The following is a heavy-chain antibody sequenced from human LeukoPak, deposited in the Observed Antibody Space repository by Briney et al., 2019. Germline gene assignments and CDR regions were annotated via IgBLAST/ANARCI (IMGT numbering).Heavy chain of an antibody. CDR2: ISGSGGST. Sequence: PGGPLTLSCAASRFPFSSYDMIGVRRSPGKGGEWVSAISGSGGSTYYAASVKGWFTISRDNSKNTLYLQMNSLRAEDTAVYYCAKGPPWWFDPWGQGTLVTVSS. CDR1: RFPFSSYD. J-gene: IGHJ5*02. CDR3: AKGPPWWFDP. V-gene: IGHV3-23*01.